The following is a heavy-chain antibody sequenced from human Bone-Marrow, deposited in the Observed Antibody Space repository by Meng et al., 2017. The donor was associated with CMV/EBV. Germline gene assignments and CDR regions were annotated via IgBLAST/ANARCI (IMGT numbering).Heavy chain of an antibody. Sequence: SETLSLTCAVYGGSFSGYYWSWIRQPPGKGLEWIGEINHSGSTNYNPSLKSRVTISVDTSKNQISLKLSSVTAADTAVYYCARGHPSSSGWYRDYWGQGTLVTVSS. D-gene: IGHD6-19*01. J-gene: IGHJ4*02. CDR3: ARGHPSSSGWYRDY. CDR2: INHSGST. CDR1: GGSFSGYY. V-gene: IGHV4-34*01.